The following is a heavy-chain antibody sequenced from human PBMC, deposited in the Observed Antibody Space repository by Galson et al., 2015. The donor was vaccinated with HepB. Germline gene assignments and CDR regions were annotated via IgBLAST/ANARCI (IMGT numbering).Heavy chain of an antibody. D-gene: IGHD4-17*01. J-gene: IGHJ4*02. CDR2: ISGSGGST. Sequence: PGKGLEWVSAISGSGGSTYYADSVKGRFTISRDNSKNTLYLQMNSLRSEDTAVYYCEGADYGVQGGYWGQGTLVTVSS. CDR3: EGADYGVQGGY. V-gene: IGHV3-23*01.